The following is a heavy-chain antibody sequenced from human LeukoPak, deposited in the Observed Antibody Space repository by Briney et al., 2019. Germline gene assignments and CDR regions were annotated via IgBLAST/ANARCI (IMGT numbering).Heavy chain of an antibody. CDR2: ISHSGAS. CDR3: ARKIWSGDYYGSGGPHYFDY. D-gene: IGHD3-10*01. V-gene: IGHV4-59*02. J-gene: IGHJ4*02. Sequence: SETLSLTCTVSGGFVSRESWTWIRQFPDKRLEWIGYISHSGASDYKPSLESRVTISVDKSKNQFSLKLSSVTAADTAVYYCARKIWSGDYYGSGGPHYFDYWGQGTLVTVSS. CDR1: GGFVSRES.